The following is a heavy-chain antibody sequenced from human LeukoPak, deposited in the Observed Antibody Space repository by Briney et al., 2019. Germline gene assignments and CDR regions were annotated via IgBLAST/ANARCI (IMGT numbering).Heavy chain of an antibody. V-gene: IGHV4-39*07. Sequence: PSETLSLTCTVSGGSISSSSYYWGWIRQPPGKGLEWIGSMYYSGNTYYSPSLKSRVTISVDTSKNQFSLKLSSVTAADTAVYYCARDDGDYVSSFFDYWGQGTLVTVSS. D-gene: IGHD4-17*01. CDR1: GGSISSSSYY. J-gene: IGHJ4*02. CDR3: ARDDGDYVSSFFDY. CDR2: MYYSGNT.